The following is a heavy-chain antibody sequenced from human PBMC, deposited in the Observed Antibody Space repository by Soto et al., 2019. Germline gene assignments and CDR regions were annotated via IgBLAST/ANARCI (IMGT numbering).Heavy chain of an antibody. CDR3: VRGLTEGYYGVEV. Sequence: QVQLVQSGAEVKKPGSAVKVSCKASGGAFSSVDISWVRQAHGQGLDWMGGIIPLFGTTNYAEKFQGRGTITADASTSTAFMELSSLTSEDTAVYYCVRGLTEGYYGVEVWGQGTTVIVSS. CDR2: IIPLFGTT. D-gene: IGHD2-15*01. J-gene: IGHJ6*02. CDR1: GGAFSSVD. V-gene: IGHV1-69*01.